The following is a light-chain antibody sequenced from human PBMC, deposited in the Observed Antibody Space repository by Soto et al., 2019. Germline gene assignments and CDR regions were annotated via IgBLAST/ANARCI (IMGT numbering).Light chain of an antibody. CDR1: QGINNW. V-gene: IGKV1-12*01. CDR3: QQSYSTPLT. Sequence: DIHMTQSPSSGSASVGDRVTITCRESQGINNWLAWYQQKQGKAPEXXIYAVSYLQSGVPSRFSGSGSGTDFTLTISSLQPEDFATYYCQQSYSTPLTFGGGTKVDIK. J-gene: IGKJ4*01. CDR2: AVS.